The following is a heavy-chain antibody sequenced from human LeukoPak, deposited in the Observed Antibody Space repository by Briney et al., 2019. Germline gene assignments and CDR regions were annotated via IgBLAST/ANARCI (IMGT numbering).Heavy chain of an antibody. D-gene: IGHD3-3*01. CDR3: ARDQGRFLEWLMALDYFDY. CDR1: GFTFSSYV. Sequence: PGGSLRLSCAASGFTFSSYVMHWGRQAPGKGLEWVAVISYDGSNKYYADSVKSRFTISRDNSTNTLYLQMNSLRAADTAVYYCARDQGRFLEWLMALDYFDYWGQGTLVTVSS. J-gene: IGHJ4*02. V-gene: IGHV3-30-3*01. CDR2: ISYDGSNK.